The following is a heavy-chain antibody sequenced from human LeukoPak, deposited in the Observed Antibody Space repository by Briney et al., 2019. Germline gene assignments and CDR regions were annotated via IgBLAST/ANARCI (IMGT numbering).Heavy chain of an antibody. V-gene: IGHV3-53*01. CDR3: ARTYSSGVSWFDP. CDR2: IYSDTRT. CDR1: GFTVSSSY. Sequence: PGGSLRLSCTASGFTVSSSYMSWVRQAPGKGLEWVSVIYSDTRTYYADSVKGRFTISSDDSKNTLYLLMNSLRAEDTAVYYCARTYSSGVSWFDPWGQGTLVTVSS. J-gene: IGHJ5*02. D-gene: IGHD6-19*01.